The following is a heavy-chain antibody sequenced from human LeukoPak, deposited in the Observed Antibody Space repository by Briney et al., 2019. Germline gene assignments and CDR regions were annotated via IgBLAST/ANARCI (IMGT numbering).Heavy chain of an antibody. Sequence: GGSLRLSCAASGFTLSSYWMSWVRQAPGKGLEWVANIKQDGSEKYYVDSVKGRFTISRDNAKNSLYLQMNSLRAEDTAVYYCASGGWRGDDWGQGTPVTVSS. V-gene: IGHV3-7*01. CDR1: GFTLSSYW. CDR3: ASGGWRGDD. D-gene: IGHD6-19*01. J-gene: IGHJ4*02. CDR2: IKQDGSEK.